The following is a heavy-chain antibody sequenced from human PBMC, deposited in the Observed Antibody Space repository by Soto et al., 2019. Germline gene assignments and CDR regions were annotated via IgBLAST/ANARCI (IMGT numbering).Heavy chain of an antibody. CDR1: SGSFSGFF. CDR2: INHSGTT. J-gene: IGHJ4*02. V-gene: IGHV4-34*01. D-gene: IGHD6-19*01. Sequence: SETLSITCAVSSGSFSGFFWTWIRQPPGKGLEWIGEINHSGTTNYNSSLKSRVTISQDMSENQFSLSLSSLTVADTAVYYCVRGQWLPRGEYWGQGTLVTV. CDR3: VRGQWLPRGEY.